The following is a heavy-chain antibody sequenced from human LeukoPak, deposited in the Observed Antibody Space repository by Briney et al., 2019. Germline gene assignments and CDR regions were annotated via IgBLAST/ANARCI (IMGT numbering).Heavy chain of an antibody. CDR1: GGSISSGSYY. Sequence: SETLSLTCTVSGGSISSGSYYWSWIRQPAGKGLEWIGRIYTSGSTYYNPSLKSRVTISVDTSKNQFSLKLSSVTAADTAVYYCARVASGYSYGPPDYWGQGTLVTVSS. J-gene: IGHJ4*02. D-gene: IGHD5-18*01. V-gene: IGHV4-61*02. CDR2: IYTSGST. CDR3: ARVASGYSYGPPDY.